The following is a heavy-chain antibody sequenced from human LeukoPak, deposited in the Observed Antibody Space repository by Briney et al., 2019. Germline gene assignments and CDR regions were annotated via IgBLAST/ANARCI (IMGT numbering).Heavy chain of an antibody. D-gene: IGHD5-24*01. Sequence: PGGSLRLSCAASGFTFSSYWMHWVRQAPGKGLGWVSRINSDGSSTSYADSGKGGFTISRDNAKNTLYLQMNSLRAEDTAVYYCARDKVEMATIFYYYYMDVWGKGTTVTVSS. CDR2: INSDGSST. V-gene: IGHV3-74*01. J-gene: IGHJ6*03. CDR1: GFTFSSYW. CDR3: ARDKVEMATIFYYYYMDV.